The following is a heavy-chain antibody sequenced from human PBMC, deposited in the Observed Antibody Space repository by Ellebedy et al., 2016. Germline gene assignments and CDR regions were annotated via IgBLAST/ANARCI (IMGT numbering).Heavy chain of an antibody. V-gene: IGHV3-15*01. Sequence: GGSLRLXXTASGFTFSSYVMSWVRQAPGKGLEWVGRIKSKTDGGTTDYAAPVKGRFTISRDDSKHTLSLQMNSLQTEDTAVYYCTTERHSYYYGMDVWGRGTTVTVSS. CDR2: IKSKTDGGTT. CDR1: GFTFSSYV. CDR3: TTERHSYYYGMDV. J-gene: IGHJ6*02.